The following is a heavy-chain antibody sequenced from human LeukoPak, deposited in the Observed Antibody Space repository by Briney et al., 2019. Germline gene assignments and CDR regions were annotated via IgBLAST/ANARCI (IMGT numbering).Heavy chain of an antibody. CDR2: IQSDGSYK. J-gene: IGHJ5*02. D-gene: IGHD3-3*02. CDR1: GFTFSHYG. CDR3: ARDVDTSNHMSIFDP. V-gene: IGHV3-33*01. Sequence: GTSLRLSCAGSGFTFSHYGMQWVRQGPGKGLEWVAGIQSDGSYKYYEDSLKGRFTISRDNFKNILYLQMNSLRAEDTAVYSCARDVDTSNHMSIFDPWGQGTLVTVSS.